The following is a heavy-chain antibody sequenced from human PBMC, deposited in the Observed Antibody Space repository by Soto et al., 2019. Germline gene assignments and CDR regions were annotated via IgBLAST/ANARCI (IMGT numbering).Heavy chain of an antibody. D-gene: IGHD3-22*01. CDR2: IWYDGSNK. CDR1: GFTFSSYG. V-gene: IGHV3-33*01. CDR3: ASIPWYYDSSGYPEEYFQH. Sequence: TGGSLRLSCAAAGFTFSSYGMHWVRQAPGKGLEWVAVIWYDGSNKYYADSVKGRFTISRDDSKNTLYLQMNSLRAEDTAVYYCASIPWYYDSSGYPEEYFQHWGQGTLVTVSS. J-gene: IGHJ1*01.